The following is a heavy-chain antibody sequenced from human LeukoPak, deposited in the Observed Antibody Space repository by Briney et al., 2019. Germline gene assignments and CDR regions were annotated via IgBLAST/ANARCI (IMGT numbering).Heavy chain of an antibody. J-gene: IGHJ3*02. CDR2: TYYRSKWYN. CDR3: AREEDCSGGSCSPPHAFDI. D-gene: IGHD2-15*01. Sequence: SQTLSLTCAISGDSVSSNSAAWNWIRQSPSRGLEWLGRTYYRSKWYNDYAVSVKIRITINPDTSKNQFSLQLNSVTPEDTAVYYCAREEDCSGGSCSPPHAFDIWGQGTMVTVSS. CDR1: GDSVSSNSAA. V-gene: IGHV6-1*01.